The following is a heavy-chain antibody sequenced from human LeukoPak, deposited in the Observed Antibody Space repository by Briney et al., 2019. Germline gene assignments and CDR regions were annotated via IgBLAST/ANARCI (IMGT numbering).Heavy chain of an antibody. D-gene: IGHD5-24*01. Sequence: SETLSLTCTVSGGSISSSSYYWGWIRQPPGKGLEWIGSIYYSGSTYYNPSLKSRVTISVDTSKNQFSLKLSSVTAADTAVYYCARLSYSGDGYDYDYWGQGTLVTVSS. V-gene: IGHV4-39*01. J-gene: IGHJ4*02. CDR2: IYYSGST. CDR1: GGSISSSSYY. CDR3: ARLSYSGDGYDYDY.